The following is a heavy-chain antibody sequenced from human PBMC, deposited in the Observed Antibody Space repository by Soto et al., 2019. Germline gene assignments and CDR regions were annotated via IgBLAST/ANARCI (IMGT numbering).Heavy chain of an antibody. J-gene: IGHJ6*02. CDR1: GFTFSSYA. CDR3: ARVASSNLNYCYYYGMDV. D-gene: IGHD5-12*01. V-gene: IGHV3-30-3*01. Sequence: GGSLRLSCAASGFTFSSYAMHWVRQAPGKGLEWVAVISYDGSNKYYADSVKGRFTISRDNSKNTLYLQMNSLRAEDTAVYYCARVASSNLNYCYYYGMDVWGQGTTVTVSS. CDR2: ISYDGSNK.